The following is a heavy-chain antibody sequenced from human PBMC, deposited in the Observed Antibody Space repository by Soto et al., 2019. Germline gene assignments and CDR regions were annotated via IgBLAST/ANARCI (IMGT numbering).Heavy chain of an antibody. D-gene: IGHD2-8*01. CDR2: IIPIFGTA. Sequence: QVQLVQSGAEVKKPGSSVKVSCKASGGTFSSYAISWVRQAPGQGLEWMGGIIPIFGTANYAQKFQGRVTITANKSTSTAYMELSSMRSEDTAVYYCASRLCTNGVCYQDYWGQGTLVTVSS. CDR3: ASRLCTNGVCYQDY. CDR1: GGTFSSYA. V-gene: IGHV1-69*06. J-gene: IGHJ4*02.